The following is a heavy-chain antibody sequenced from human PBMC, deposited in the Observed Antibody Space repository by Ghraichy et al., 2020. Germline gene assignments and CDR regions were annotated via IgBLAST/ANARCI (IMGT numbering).Heavy chain of an antibody. D-gene: IGHD6-13*01. CDR3: AGLRPYSSSWPLHP. J-gene: IGHJ5*02. Sequence: GGSLRLSCAASGFTFSSYSMNWVRQAPGKGLEWVSSISSSSSYIYYADSVKGRFTISRDNAKNSLYLQMNSLRAEDTAVYYCAGLRPYSSSWPLHPWGQGTLVTVSS. CDR2: ISSSSSYI. V-gene: IGHV3-21*01. CDR1: GFTFSSYS.